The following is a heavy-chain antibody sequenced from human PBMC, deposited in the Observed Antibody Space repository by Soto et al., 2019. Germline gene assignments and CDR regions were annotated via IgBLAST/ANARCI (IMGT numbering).Heavy chain of an antibody. CDR3: ARGALWFGELADI. Sequence: QVQLVQSGAEVKKPGASVKVSCKASGYTFTSYAMHWVRQAPGQRLEWMGWINAGNGNTKYSQKFQGRVTITRDTSASTAYMELSSLRSEDTAVYYCARGALWFGELADIWGQGTMVTVSS. D-gene: IGHD3-10*01. J-gene: IGHJ3*02. V-gene: IGHV1-3*01. CDR2: INAGNGNT. CDR1: GYTFTSYA.